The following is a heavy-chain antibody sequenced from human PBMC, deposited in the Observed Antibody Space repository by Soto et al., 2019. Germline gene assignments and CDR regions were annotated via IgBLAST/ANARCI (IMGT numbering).Heavy chain of an antibody. CDR1: GFSVADYA. CDR3: ARVPYCASTSCYGGFHY. J-gene: IGHJ4*02. CDR2: IRSRAYGGTT. Sequence: GGSLRLSCTVSGFSVADYAMGWFRQAPGKGLEWISFIRSRAYGGTTEDAASVKGRFTISRDDSRNIACLQMNSLKTEDTAVYYCARVPYCASTSCYGGFHYWGQGTLVTVSS. D-gene: IGHD2-2*01. V-gene: IGHV3-49*03.